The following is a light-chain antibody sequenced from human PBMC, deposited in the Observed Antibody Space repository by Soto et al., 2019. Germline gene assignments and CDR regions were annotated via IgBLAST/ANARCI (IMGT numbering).Light chain of an antibody. CDR3: ATWDGGLNGWV. CDR2: SSN. CDR1: SSNIGTNT. Sequence: QPVLTQPPSASGTPGQRVTISCSGSSSNIGTNTVNWYQHLPGTAPKLLIYSSNQRPSGVPDRFSGSKSGTSAALAISGLQSEDESDYYCATWDGGLNGWVFGGGTKLTVL. V-gene: IGLV1-44*01. J-gene: IGLJ3*02.